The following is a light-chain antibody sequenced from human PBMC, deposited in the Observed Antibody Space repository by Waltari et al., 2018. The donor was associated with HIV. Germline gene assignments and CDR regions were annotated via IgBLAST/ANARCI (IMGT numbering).Light chain of an antibody. CDR1: SSNIGSKT. CDR3: VAWDDSRSGVV. V-gene: IGLV1-44*01. Sequence: QSVLTQPPSASGTPGQRVTISCSGSSSNIGSKTVNWYQQLPGTAPKLLIYSDKQRPSGAPDRFAGSKSGTSASLAISVLQSEDEADYSWVAWDDSRSGVVFGGGTRLTVL. J-gene: IGLJ2*01. CDR2: SDK.